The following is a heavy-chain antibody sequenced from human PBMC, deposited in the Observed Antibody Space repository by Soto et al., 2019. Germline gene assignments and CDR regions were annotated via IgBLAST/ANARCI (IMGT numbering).Heavy chain of an antibody. J-gene: IGHJ6*02. V-gene: IGHV2-5*01. CDR3: AHRKSSYYGSENTYYYGMDV. D-gene: IGHD3-10*01. CDR2: IYWTDDK. Sequence: GLDLEWLAVIYWTDDKRYSPSLKSRLTITKDTSNNQVVLTMTDMDPVDTATYYCAHRKSSYYGSENTYYYGMDVWGQGTTVTVSS.